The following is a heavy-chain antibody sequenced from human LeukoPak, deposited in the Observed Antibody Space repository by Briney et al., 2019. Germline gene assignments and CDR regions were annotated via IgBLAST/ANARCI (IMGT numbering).Heavy chain of an antibody. CDR2: SSSSSSYI. D-gene: IGHD3-22*01. CDR3: TRDQSLEIRHYYDSSGL. Sequence: PGGSLRLSCAASGFTFSDYAMSWVRQAPGKGLEWVSSSSSSSSYIYYADSVKGQFTISRDNAKNSLYLQMNSLRAEDTAVYYCTRDQSLEIRHYYDSSGLWGQGTLVTVSS. CDR1: GFTFSDYA. J-gene: IGHJ4*02. V-gene: IGHV3-21*01.